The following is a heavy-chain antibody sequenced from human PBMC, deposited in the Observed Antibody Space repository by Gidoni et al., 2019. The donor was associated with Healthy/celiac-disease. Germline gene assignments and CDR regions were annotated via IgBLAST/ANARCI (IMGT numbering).Heavy chain of an antibody. Sequence: EVQLVESGGGLVQPGGSLRLSCSASGFTFSSYWMHWVRHAPGKGLVWISRINSDGSSTSYADSVKGRFTISRDNAKNTLYLQMNSLRAEDTAVYYCARVRITMVRALDYWGQGTLVTVSS. CDR2: INSDGSST. J-gene: IGHJ4*02. D-gene: IGHD3-10*01. CDR1: GFTFSSYW. CDR3: ARVRITMVRALDY. V-gene: IGHV3-74*01.